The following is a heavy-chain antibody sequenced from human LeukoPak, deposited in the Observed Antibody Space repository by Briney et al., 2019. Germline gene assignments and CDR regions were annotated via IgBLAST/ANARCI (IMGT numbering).Heavy chain of an antibody. CDR1: GFTFSNYF. CDR3: AREGVVVSAAVDY. CDR2: ISGSGVST. D-gene: IGHD2-2*01. J-gene: IGHJ4*02. Sequence: GGSLRLSCAASGFTFSNYFMSWVRQAPGKGLEWVSLISGSGVSTYYADSVKGRFTISRVNSKNTLYLQMNSLRAEDTAVYYCAREGVVVSAAVDYWGQGTLVTVSS. V-gene: IGHV3-23*01.